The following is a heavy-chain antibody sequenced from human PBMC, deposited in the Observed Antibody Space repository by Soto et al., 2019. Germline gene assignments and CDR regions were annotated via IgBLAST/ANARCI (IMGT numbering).Heavy chain of an antibody. CDR2: INAGNGNT. J-gene: IGHJ4*02. D-gene: IGHD3-3*01. CDR1: GYTFTSYA. V-gene: IGHV1-3*01. Sequence: GASVKVSCKAPGYTFTSYAMHWVRQAPGQRLEWMGWINAGNGNTKYSQKFQGRVTITRDTSASTAYMELSSLRSEDTAVYYCARGGFWSGYYMALDYWGQGTLVTVSS. CDR3: ARGGFWSGYYMALDY.